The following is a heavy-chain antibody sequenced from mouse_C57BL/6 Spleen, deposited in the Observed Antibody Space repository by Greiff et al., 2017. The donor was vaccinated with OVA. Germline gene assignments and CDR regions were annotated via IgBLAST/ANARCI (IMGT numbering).Heavy chain of an antibody. V-gene: IGHV1-19*01. CDR1: GYTFTDYY. CDR3: ARPLSDFITTVVATSDY. D-gene: IGHD1-1*01. J-gene: IGHJ2*01. Sequence: EVMLVESGPVLVKPGASVKMSCKASGYTFTDYYMNWVKQSHGKSLEWIGVINPYNGGTSYNQKFKGKATLTVDKSSSTAYMELNSLTSEDSAVYYCARPLSDFITTVVATSDYWGQGSTLTVSS. CDR2: INPYNGGT.